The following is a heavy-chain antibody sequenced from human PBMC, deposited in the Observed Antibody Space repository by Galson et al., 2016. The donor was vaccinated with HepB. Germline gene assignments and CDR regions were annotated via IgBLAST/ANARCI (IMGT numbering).Heavy chain of an antibody. CDR1: GFTVSSND. V-gene: IGHV3-53*01. J-gene: IGHJ4*02. D-gene: IGHD3-10*01. CDR3: ARWVGGSDY. CDR2: IYSGGDT. Sequence: SLRLSCAASGFTVSSNDMTWVRQAPGKGLEWVSLIYSGGDTYYADSVKGRFTISRDNSKSTLFLQMNSLRAEDTAVYYCARWVGGSDYWGQGTLVTVSS.